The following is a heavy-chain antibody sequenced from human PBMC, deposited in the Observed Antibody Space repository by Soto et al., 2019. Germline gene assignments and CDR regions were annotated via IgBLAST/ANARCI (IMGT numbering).Heavy chain of an antibody. CDR1: GFTFSSYG. D-gene: IGHD2-15*01. J-gene: IGHJ4*02. Sequence: GGSLRLSCAASGFTFSSYGMHWVRQAPGKGLEWVAVIWYDGSNKYYADSVKGRFTISRDNSKNTLYLQMNSLRAEDTAVYYCARDRMNPTAARFDYWGQGTLVTVSS. V-gene: IGHV3-33*01. CDR3: ARDRMNPTAARFDY. CDR2: IWYDGSNK.